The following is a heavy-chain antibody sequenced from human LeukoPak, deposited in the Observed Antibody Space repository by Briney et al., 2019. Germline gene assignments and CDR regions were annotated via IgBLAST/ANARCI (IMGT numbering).Heavy chain of an antibody. V-gene: IGHV3-21*01. Sequence: GGSLRLSCAASGFTFSSYSMNWVRQAPGKGLEWVSLISSSSSYIYYADSVKGRFTISRDNSKNTLYLQMNSLRDDDTAVYHCVKDLTTVTTQGDYWGQGTLVTVSS. D-gene: IGHD4-17*01. CDR1: GFTFSSYS. J-gene: IGHJ4*02. CDR2: ISSSSSYI. CDR3: VKDLTTVTTQGDY.